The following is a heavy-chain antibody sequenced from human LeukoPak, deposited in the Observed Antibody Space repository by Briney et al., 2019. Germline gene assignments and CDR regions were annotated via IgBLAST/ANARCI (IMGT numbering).Heavy chain of an antibody. J-gene: IGHJ4*02. CDR1: GFTSSSYG. CDR2: IRYDGSNK. CDR3: AKEYSGYDWVFDY. V-gene: IGHV3-30*02. Sequence: GGSLRLSCAASGFTSSSYGMHWVRQAPGKGLEWVAFIRYDGSNKYYADSVKGRFTISRDNSKNTLYLQMNSLRAEDTAVYYCAKEYSGYDWVFDYWGQGTLVTVSS. D-gene: IGHD5-12*01.